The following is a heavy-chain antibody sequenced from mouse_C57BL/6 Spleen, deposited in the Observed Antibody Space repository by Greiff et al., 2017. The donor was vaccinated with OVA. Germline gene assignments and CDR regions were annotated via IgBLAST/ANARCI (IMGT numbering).Heavy chain of an antibody. Sequence: VQLQQSGAELVRPGASVKLSCTASGFNIKDDYMHWVKQRPEQGLEGIGWIDPENGDTEYASKFQGKATITADTSSNTAYLQLSSLTSEDTAVYYCTTNYGSSYGYWGQGTTLTVSS. CDR3: TTNYGSSYGY. CDR2: IDPENGDT. CDR1: GFNIKDDY. D-gene: IGHD1-1*01. J-gene: IGHJ2*01. V-gene: IGHV14-4*01.